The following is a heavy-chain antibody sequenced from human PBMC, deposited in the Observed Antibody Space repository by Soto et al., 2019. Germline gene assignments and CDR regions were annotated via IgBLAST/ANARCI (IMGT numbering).Heavy chain of an antibody. Sequence: ASVKVSCKASGYTFTSYDINWVRQATGQGLEWMGWMNPNSGNTGYAQKFQGRVTMTRNTSISTAYMELSSLRSEDTAVYYCARGLEDIVVVVAATPGYYYGMDVWGQGTTVTVSS. CDR1: GYTFTSYD. V-gene: IGHV1-8*01. CDR2: MNPNSGNT. D-gene: IGHD2-15*01. J-gene: IGHJ6*02. CDR3: ARGLEDIVVVVAATPGYYYGMDV.